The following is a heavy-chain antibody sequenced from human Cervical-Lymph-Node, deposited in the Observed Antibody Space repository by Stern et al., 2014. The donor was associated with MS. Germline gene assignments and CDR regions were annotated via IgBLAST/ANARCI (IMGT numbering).Heavy chain of an antibody. J-gene: IGHJ4*02. CDR1: GASITTNH. CDR2: VHYTGST. D-gene: IGHD4-17*01. V-gene: IGHV4-59*08. CDR3: ASCDGYSFAS. Sequence: VQLLESGPGLVKPSETLSLTCVVSGASITTNHWSWIRQSPGKGLEWIGNVHYTGSTTYNPALQGRAPPAIATSTKQFSLSLSSVTAADTAVYFCASCDGYSFASWGQGTLVTVSS.